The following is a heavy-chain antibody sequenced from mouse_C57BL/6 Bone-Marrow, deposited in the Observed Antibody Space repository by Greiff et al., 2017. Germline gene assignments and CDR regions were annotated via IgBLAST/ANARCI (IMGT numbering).Heavy chain of an antibody. CDR2: IDPANGNT. CDR3: ALIYYCGSSYGNYAMDY. CDR1: GFNIKNTY. D-gene: IGHD1-1*01. J-gene: IGHJ4*01. Sequence: VQLQQSVAELVRPGASVKLSCTASGFNIKNTYMHWVKQRPEQGLEWIGRIDPANGNTKYAPKFQGKATITADTSSNTAYLQLSSLTSEDTAIYYCALIYYCGSSYGNYAMDYWGQGTSVTVSS. V-gene: IGHV14-3*01.